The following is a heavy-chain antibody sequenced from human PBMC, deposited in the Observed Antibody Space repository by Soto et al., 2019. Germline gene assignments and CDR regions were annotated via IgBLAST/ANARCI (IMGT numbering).Heavy chain of an antibody. V-gene: IGHV3-53*01. J-gene: IGHJ6*02. D-gene: IGHD2-8*01. Sequence: GGSLRLSCAASGFTVSSNYMSWVRQAPGKGLEWVSVIYSGGSTYYADSVKGRFTISRDNSKNTLYLQMNSLRAEDTAVYYCARGMAPSNYGMDVWGQGTTVTVSS. CDR1: GFTVSSNY. CDR3: ARGMAPSNYGMDV. CDR2: IYSGGST.